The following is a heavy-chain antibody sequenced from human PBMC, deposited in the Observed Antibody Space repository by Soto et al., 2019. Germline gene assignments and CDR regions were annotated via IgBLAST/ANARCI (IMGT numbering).Heavy chain of an antibody. D-gene: IGHD3-10*01. CDR1: GYTFTSYD. CDR3: ARGLRFGELLSLVLASLDY. Sequence: ASVKVSCKASGYTFTSYDINWVRQATGQGLEWMGWMNPNSGNTGYAQKFQGRVTMTRNTSISTAYMELRSLRSDDTAVYYCARGLRFGELLSLVLASLDYWGQGTLVTVSS. CDR2: MNPNSGNT. J-gene: IGHJ4*02. V-gene: IGHV1-8*01.